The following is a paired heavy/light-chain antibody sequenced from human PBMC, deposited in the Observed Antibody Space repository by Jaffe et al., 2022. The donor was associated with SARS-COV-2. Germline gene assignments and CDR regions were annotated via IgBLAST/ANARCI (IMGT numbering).Heavy chain of an antibody. V-gene: IGHV3-15*01. Sequence: EVQLVESGGGLVKPGESLRLSCEGSGFTFSNAWMTWVRQSPGKGLEWVGCIKSKPDGGTTDYAAPVRGRFTISRDDSKNTVYLQMNSLKTEDTAVYHCMGHLDYWGQGILVTVSS. CDR1: GFTFSNAW. CDR3: MGHLDY. J-gene: IGHJ4*02. CDR2: IKSKPDGGTT.
Light chain of an antibody. V-gene: IGLV7-46*01. CDR3: WLSYSGVRV. CDR2: DTS. J-gene: IGLJ1*01. CDR1: TGAVTSGHY. Sequence: QAVVTQEPSLTVSPGGTVTLTCGSSTGAVTSGHYPYWFQQKPGQAPRTLIYDTSNKHSWTPARFSGSLVGGKAALTLSGAQPEDEAEYYCWLSYSGVRVFGTGTTVTVL.